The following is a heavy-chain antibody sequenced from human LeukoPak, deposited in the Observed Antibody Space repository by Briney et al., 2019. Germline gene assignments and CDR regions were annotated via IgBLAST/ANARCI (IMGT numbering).Heavy chain of an antibody. Sequence: GGSLRLSCAASGFTVSNNYMSWVRQAPGKGLEWVSILYSDGRTFYADSVKGRFTISRDNSKNTLYLQMNSLRAEDTAVYYCAKPLSRPGAIGAFDIWGQGTMVTVSS. D-gene: IGHD2-21*01. CDR2: LYSDGRT. V-gene: IGHV3-53*01. CDR1: GFTVSNNY. CDR3: AKPLSRPGAIGAFDI. J-gene: IGHJ3*02.